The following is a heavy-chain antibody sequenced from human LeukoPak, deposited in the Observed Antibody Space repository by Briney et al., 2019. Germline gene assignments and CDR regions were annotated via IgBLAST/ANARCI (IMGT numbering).Heavy chain of an antibody. V-gene: IGHV5-51*01. Sequence: GESLKISCKGSGYSFTSYWIGWVRQMPGKGLEWMGIIYPGDSDTRYSPSFQGQVTISADKSISTAYLQWSSLKASDAAMYYCARRGKMATITDAFDIWGQGTMVTVSS. D-gene: IGHD5-24*01. CDR2: IYPGDSDT. CDR3: ARRGKMATITDAFDI. J-gene: IGHJ3*02. CDR1: GYSFTSYW.